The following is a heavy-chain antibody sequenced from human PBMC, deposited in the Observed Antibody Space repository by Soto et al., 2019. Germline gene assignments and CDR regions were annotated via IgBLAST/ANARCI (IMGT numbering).Heavy chain of an antibody. CDR2: IIPILGIA. V-gene: IGHV1-69*02. Sequence: QVQLVQSGAEVKKPGSSVKVSCKASGGTFSSYTISWVRQAPGQGLEWMGRIIPILGIANYAQKFQGRVTITADKSTSTAYMELSSLRSEDTAVYYCASSNYDSSGYYYYGMDVWGQGTTVTVSS. D-gene: IGHD3-22*01. J-gene: IGHJ6*02. CDR1: GGTFSSYT. CDR3: ASSNYDSSGYYYYGMDV.